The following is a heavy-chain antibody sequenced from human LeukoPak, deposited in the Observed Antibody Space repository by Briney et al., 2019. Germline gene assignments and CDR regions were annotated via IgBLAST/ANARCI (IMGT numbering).Heavy chain of an antibody. J-gene: IGHJ4*02. D-gene: IGHD7-27*01. Sequence: GGSLRLSCAASGFSFGIYAMHWVRQAPGKGLEWVSGISASGDITHAADSVKGRFTISRAGNAPYLQMDSLRAEDTAMYYCAKDSLGIPRFDDWGQGTLVTVSS. CDR1: GFSFGIYA. CDR2: ISASGDIT. V-gene: IGHV3-23*01. CDR3: AKDSLGIPRFDD.